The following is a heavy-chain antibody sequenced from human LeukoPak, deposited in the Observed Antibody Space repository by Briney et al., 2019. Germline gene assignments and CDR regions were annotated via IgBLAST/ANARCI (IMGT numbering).Heavy chain of an antibody. CDR2: IKKDGSEK. J-gene: IGHJ6*02. CDR3: ATYTNWVAGDV. V-gene: IGHV3-7*01. Sequence: GGSLRLSCAASGFTFSKSWMSWLRQTPEKGLEWVADIKKDGSEKDYVDSVKGRFTISRDNAKNSLYLQMDSLRAEDTAVYYCATYTNWVAGDVWGQGTTVSVSS. CDR1: GFTFSKSW. D-gene: IGHD7-27*01.